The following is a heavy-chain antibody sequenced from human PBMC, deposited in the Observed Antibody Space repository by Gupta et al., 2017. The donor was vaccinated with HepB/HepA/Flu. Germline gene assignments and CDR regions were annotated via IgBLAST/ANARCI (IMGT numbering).Heavy chain of an antibody. CDR3: SNGRSDCFFDR. CDR1: GFTFSTYA. CDR2: ISGSGRSK. J-gene: IGHJ4*02. Sequence: EVRLVESGRGLLQPGVSPRLSCAASGFTFSTYAMSWVRQAPWKGLECVSTISGSGRSKDYADAVKGRLTISRYKAKNTLYVKMNSMRSEDTAVYYGSNGRSDCFFDRWGQGTLVTVSS. V-gene: IGHV3-23*04. D-gene: IGHD2-21*02.